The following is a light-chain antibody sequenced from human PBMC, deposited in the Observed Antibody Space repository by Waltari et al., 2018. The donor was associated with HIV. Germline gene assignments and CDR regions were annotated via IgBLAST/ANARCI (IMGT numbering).Light chain of an antibody. J-gene: IGLJ3*02. CDR1: TSNIGSNT. CDR3: AAWDDSLTGPV. Sequence: QSVLTQPPSASGTPGQRVTISCSGSTSNIGSNTVNWYQQVPGTAPKLLIYSNIQRPSGVPDRFSGSESGTSASLAISGLQSEDEADYYCAAWDDSLTGPVFGGGTKVTVL. CDR2: SNI. V-gene: IGLV1-44*01.